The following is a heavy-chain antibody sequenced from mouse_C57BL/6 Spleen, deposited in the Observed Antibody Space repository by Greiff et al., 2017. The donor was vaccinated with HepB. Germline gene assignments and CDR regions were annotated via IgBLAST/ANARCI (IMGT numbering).Heavy chain of an antibody. CDR1: GYTFTSYT. CDR3: ARSDPMTYYFDY. Sequence: QVQLQQSGAELARPGASVKMSCKASGYTFTSYTMHWVKQRPGQGLEWIGYINPSSGYTKYNQKFKDKATLTADKSSSTAYMQLSSLTSEDSAVYYCARSDPMTYYFDYWGQGTTLTVSS. V-gene: IGHV1-4*01. J-gene: IGHJ2*01. D-gene: IGHD2-3*01. CDR2: INPSSGYT.